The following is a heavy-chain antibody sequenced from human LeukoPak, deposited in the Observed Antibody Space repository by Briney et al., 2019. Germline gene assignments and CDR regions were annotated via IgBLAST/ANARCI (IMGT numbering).Heavy chain of an antibody. D-gene: IGHD1-26*01. CDR1: GGSLSTYH. Sequence: SETLSLTCTVSGGSLSTYHWSWIRQSPGKGLEWIGYIYDSGTTSYNPSLKSRVTISADTSKNRFSLRLRSVTAADTAVYYCAREILGMGPRMDAWGQGTTVTVS. CDR3: AREILGMGPRMDA. V-gene: IGHV4-59*01. J-gene: IGHJ6*02. CDR2: IYDSGTT.